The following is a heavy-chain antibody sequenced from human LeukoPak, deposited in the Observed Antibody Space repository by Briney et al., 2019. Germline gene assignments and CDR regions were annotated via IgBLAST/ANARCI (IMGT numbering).Heavy chain of an antibody. CDR3: AKGKLRYFDWLSHFDY. D-gene: IGHD3-9*01. J-gene: IGHJ4*02. CDR2: IYSGGST. Sequence: GGSLRLSCAASGFTFRSDAMSWVRQAPGKGLEWVSVIYSGGSTYYADSVKGRFTISRDNSKNTLYLQMNSLRAEDTAVYYCAKGKLRYFDWLSHFDYWGQGTLVTVSS. V-gene: IGHV3-66*01. CDR1: GFTFRSDA.